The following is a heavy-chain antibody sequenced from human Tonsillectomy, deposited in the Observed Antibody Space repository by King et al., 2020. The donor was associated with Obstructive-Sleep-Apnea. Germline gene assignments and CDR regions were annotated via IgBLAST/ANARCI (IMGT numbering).Heavy chain of an antibody. Sequence: VQLVESGGDLVKPGGSLRLSCAASGFTFNNAWMTWVRQAPGKGLEWVGRITSKTVGGTTDSAAPVKGRVTISRDDSKNTQFLQMNSLKTEDTALYYCTTSDYGSVPWGQGTLVTVSS. CDR3: TTSDYGSVP. D-gene: IGHD3-10*01. CDR1: GFTFNNAW. CDR2: ITSKTVGGTT. J-gene: IGHJ4*02. V-gene: IGHV3-15*01.